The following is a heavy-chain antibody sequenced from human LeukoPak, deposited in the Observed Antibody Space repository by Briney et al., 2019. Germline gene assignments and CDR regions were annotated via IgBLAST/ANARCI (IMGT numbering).Heavy chain of an antibody. CDR2: MNSDGSIT. CDR1: GFTFSSSW. Sequence: PGGSLRLSCAASGFTFSSSWMHWVRQAPGKGLVWVSRMNSDGSITNYADSVKGRITISRDNAKNTLYLQMNSLRVEDTAVYYCVRAVLGGSDYWGQGTLVTVSS. CDR3: VRAVLGGSDY. V-gene: IGHV3-74*01. J-gene: IGHJ4*02. D-gene: IGHD2-8*02.